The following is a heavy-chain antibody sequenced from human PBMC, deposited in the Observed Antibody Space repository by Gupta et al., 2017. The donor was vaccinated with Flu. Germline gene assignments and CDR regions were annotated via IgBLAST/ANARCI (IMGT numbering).Heavy chain of an antibody. J-gene: IGHJ6*03. D-gene: IGHD4-4*01. Sequence: WNGGSTGYADSVKGRFTISRDNAKNSLYLQMNSLRAEDTALYHCARGSDYSYHYYMDVWGKGTTVTVSS. V-gene: IGHV3-20*01. CDR3: ARGSDYSYHYYMDV. CDR2: WNGGST.